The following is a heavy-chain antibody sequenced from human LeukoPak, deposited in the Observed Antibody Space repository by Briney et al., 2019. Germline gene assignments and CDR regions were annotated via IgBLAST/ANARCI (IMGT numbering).Heavy chain of an antibody. J-gene: IGHJ4*02. D-gene: IGHD1-26*01. V-gene: IGHV1-18*01. CDR1: GGTFSSYS. Sequence: SVKVSCKASGGTFSSYSISWVRQAPGQGLEWMGWISGYNGNTNYAQKLHGRVTMTTDTSTTTTYMELRSLRSDDTAVYYCARVVGAIRPLDYWGQGTLVTVSS. CDR2: ISGYNGNT. CDR3: ARVVGAIRPLDY.